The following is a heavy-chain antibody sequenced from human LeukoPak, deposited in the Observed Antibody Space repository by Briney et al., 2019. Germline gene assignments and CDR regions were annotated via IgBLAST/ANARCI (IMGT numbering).Heavy chain of an antibody. V-gene: IGHV1-8*01. CDR3: ARYSGYSYGYGH. Sequence: GASVKVPCKASGYTFTSYDINWVRQATGQGLEWMGWMNPNSGNTGYAQKFQGRVTMTRNTSISTAYMELSSLRSEDTAVYYCARYSGYSYGYGHWGQGTLVTVSS. J-gene: IGHJ4*02. D-gene: IGHD5-18*01. CDR1: GYTFTSYD. CDR2: MNPNSGNT.